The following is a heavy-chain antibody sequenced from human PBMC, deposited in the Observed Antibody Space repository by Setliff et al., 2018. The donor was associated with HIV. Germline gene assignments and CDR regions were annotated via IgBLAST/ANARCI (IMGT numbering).Heavy chain of an antibody. V-gene: IGHV3-7*03. CDR2: IKENGDEK. D-gene: IGHD3-22*01. Sequence: GGSLRLSCAASGFTFSTYWMSWFRQAPGKGLEWVANIKENGDEKYYVDSVKGRFTISRDNAKNSLYLQMSSLRVEDTTVYYCARSVPDSAYRPTDYWGQGTQVTVSS. J-gene: IGHJ4*02. CDR1: GFTFSTYW. CDR3: ARSVPDSAYRPTDY.